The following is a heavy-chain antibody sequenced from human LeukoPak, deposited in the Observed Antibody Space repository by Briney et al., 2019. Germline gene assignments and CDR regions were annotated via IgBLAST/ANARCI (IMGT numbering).Heavy chain of an antibody. Sequence: SVKVSCKASGGTFSSYAISRVRQAPGQGLEWMGGIIPIFGTANYAQKFQGRVTITADKSTSTAYMELSSLRSEDTAVYYCARVAAADPYNWFDPWGQGTLVTVSS. CDR2: IIPIFGTA. CDR1: GGTFSSYA. CDR3: ARVAAADPYNWFDP. D-gene: IGHD6-13*01. V-gene: IGHV1-69*06. J-gene: IGHJ5*02.